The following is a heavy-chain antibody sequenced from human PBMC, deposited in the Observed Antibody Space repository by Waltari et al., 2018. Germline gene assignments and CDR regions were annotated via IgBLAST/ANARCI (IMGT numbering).Heavy chain of an antibody. V-gene: IGHV4-59*01. Sequence: QVQLQESGPGLVKPSETLSLTCTVSGGSISSYYWSWIRQPPGKGLEWIGYIYYSGSTNCNPSLKCRVTMSVSTSKNQFSLKLGSVTAADTAVYSCARVQEGGGNRYFDGSGFYYYGMDVWCQGTTVTVSS. CDR3: ARVQEGGGNRYFDGSGFYYYGMDV. CDR1: GGSISSYY. J-gene: IGHJ6*02. D-gene: IGHD3-9*01. CDR2: IYYSGST.